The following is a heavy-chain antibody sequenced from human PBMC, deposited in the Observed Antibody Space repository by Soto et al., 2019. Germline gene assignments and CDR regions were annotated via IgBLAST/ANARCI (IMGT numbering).Heavy chain of an antibody. J-gene: IGHJ4*02. CDR2: IYYSGST. D-gene: IGHD4-4*01. CDR3: ARAGATVFGLTGFDY. V-gene: IGHV4-61*01. CDR1: GGSVSSGIYY. Sequence: SETLSLTCTVSGGSVSSGIYYWSWIRHPPGKGLEWIGYIYYSGSTNYNPSLKSRVTISVDTSKNQFSLKLSSVTAADTAVYYCARAGATVFGLTGFDYWGQGTLVTVSS.